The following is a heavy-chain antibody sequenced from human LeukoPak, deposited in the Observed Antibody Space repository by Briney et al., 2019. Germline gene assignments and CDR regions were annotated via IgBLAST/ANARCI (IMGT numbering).Heavy chain of an antibody. V-gene: IGHV4-39*02. J-gene: IGHJ4*02. CDR3: AKEHSASYGD. CDR1: GGPISSNTYY. CDR2: IYYSGST. D-gene: IGHD1-26*01. Sequence: PSETLSLTCTVSGGPISSNTYYWGWIRQPPGKGLEWIGTIYYSGSTYYHPSLKSRVTISVDTSKNQFSLKLISVTAADTAVYYCAKEHSASYGDWGQGTLVTVSS.